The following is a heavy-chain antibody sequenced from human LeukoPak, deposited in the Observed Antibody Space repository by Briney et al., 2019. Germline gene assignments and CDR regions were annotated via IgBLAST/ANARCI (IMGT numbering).Heavy chain of an antibody. Sequence: ASVKVSCKASGYTFTSYGISWVRQAPGQGLEWMGWISAYNGNTNYAQKLQGRVTMTRNTSIGTAYMELGSLRSEDTAVYYCARVRGGRVAAGPQRRYYYYYGMDVWGQGTTVTVSS. CDR2: ISAYNGNT. CDR3: ARVRGGRVAAGPQRRYYYYYGMDV. J-gene: IGHJ6*02. D-gene: IGHD6-13*01. CDR1: GYTFTSYG. V-gene: IGHV1-18*01.